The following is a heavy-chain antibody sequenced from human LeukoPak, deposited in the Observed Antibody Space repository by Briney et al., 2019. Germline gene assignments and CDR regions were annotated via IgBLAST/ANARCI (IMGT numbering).Heavy chain of an antibody. CDR1: GFTFSNYW. V-gene: IGHV3-7*01. D-gene: IGHD5-24*01. Sequence: GEALRLSCVGSGFTFSNYWMSWVRQAPGKGLEWVANMKEDGSQQHYVDSVKGRFTISRDNAKNSLYLQMNSLRAEDTAVYYCARDAWRGLYAFDIWGQGTMVTVSS. J-gene: IGHJ3*02. CDR2: MKEDGSQQ. CDR3: ARDAWRGLYAFDI.